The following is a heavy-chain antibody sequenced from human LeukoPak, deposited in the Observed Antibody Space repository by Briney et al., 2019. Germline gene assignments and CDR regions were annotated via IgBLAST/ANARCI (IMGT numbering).Heavy chain of an antibody. J-gene: IGHJ4*02. CDR1: GYTFTGYY. CDR3: ARGESIFGVVIALDY. V-gene: IGHV1-2*02. CDR2: INPNSGGT. Sequence: ASVKVSCKASGYTFTGYYMHWVRQAPGQGLEWMGWINPNSGGTNYAQKFQGRVTMTRDTSINTAYMELSRLRSDDTAVYYCARGESIFGVVIALDYWGQGTLVTVSS. D-gene: IGHD3-3*01.